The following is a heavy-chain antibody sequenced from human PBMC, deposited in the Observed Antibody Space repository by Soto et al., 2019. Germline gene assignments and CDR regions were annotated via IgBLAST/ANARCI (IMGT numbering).Heavy chain of an antibody. J-gene: IGHJ6*02. V-gene: IGHV3-23*01. CDR2: ISVIACST. CDR3: AKSGKIQLWSQDHPAYYYYYGMEV. CDR1: VFSFSSYA. Sequence: PRLSSAASVFSFSSYAMNWVRQARGKVLEWVSAISVIACSTSEAESVKRGFTICRDTSKNTMYLQMNSMRDEHTAVYYCAKSGKIQLWSQDHPAYYYYYGMEVWGQGTTLTVSS. D-gene: IGHD5-18*01.